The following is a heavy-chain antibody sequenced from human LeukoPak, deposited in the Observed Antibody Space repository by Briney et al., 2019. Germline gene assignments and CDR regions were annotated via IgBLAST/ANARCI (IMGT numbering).Heavy chain of an antibody. D-gene: IGHD2-15*01. Sequence: GGSLRLSCAASGFTFSDYYMSWIRQAPGKGREWVSYISSSGSTIYYADSVKGRFTISRDNAKNSLYMQMNSLRAEDTAVYYCAGEVRDCSGGSCYHTDDYWGQGTLVTVSS. CDR3: AGEVRDCSGGSCYHTDDY. CDR1: GFTFSDYY. V-gene: IGHV3-11*04. CDR2: ISSSGSTI. J-gene: IGHJ4*02.